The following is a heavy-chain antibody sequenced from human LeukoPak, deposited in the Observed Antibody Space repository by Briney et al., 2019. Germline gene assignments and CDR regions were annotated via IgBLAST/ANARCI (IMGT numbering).Heavy chain of an antibody. CDR1: GFTFSSYS. D-gene: IGHD6-19*01. V-gene: IGHV3-21*01. Sequence: GGSLRLSCAASGFTFSSYSMNWVRQALGKGLEWVSSISSSSSYIYYADSVKGRFTISRDNAKNSLYLQMNSLRAEDTAVYYCARGIAVAGTIDYWGQGTLVTVSS. J-gene: IGHJ4*02. CDR2: ISSSSSYI. CDR3: ARGIAVAGTIDY.